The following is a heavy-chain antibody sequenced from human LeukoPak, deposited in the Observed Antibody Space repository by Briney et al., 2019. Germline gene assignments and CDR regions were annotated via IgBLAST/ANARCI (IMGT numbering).Heavy chain of an antibody. D-gene: IGHD3-9*01. V-gene: IGHV4-4*07. J-gene: IGHJ4*02. CDR2: IHTSGST. CDR1: GGSISSYY. Sequence: SETLSLTCTVSGGSISSYYWSWIRQPAGKGLEWIGRIHTSGSTNYNPSLKSRVTMSVDTSKNRFSLKLSSVTAADTAVYYCARADILTGEFDYWGQGTLVTVSS. CDR3: ARADILTGEFDY.